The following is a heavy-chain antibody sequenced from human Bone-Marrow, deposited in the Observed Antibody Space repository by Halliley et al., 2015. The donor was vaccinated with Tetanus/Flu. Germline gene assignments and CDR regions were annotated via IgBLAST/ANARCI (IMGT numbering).Heavy chain of an antibody. V-gene: IGHV3-11*06. CDR2: NSNGYYT. J-gene: IGHJ4*02. D-gene: IGHD3-22*01. CDR3: ARLTYYSGNSGYYIDY. Sequence: NSNGYYTNDADSVKGRFTISRDDAKNSLYLQMSSLRAEDTAMYFCARLTYYSGNSGYYIDYWGQGSLVTVSS.